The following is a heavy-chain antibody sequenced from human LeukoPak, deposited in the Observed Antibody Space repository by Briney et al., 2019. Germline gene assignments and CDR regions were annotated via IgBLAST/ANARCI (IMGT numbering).Heavy chain of an antibody. J-gene: IGHJ4*02. CDR3: ARDPVSSSGTLGD. D-gene: IGHD3-22*01. CDR2: IYYSGST. V-gene: IGHV4-59*12. Sequence: SETLSLTCTVSGGSISSYYWSWIRQPPGKGLEWIGYIYYSGSTYYNPSLKSRVTISVDTSKNQFSLKLSSVTAADTAVYYCARDPVSSSGTLGDWGQGTLVTVSS. CDR1: GGSISSYY.